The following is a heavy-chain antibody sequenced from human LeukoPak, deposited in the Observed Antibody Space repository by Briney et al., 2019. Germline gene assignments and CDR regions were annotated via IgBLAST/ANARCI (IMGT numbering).Heavy chain of an antibody. CDR1: GFTFSDYY. D-gene: IGHD2-2*01. CDR3: ARGLPGLLDIVVVPAAYDY. Sequence: GGSLRLSCAASGFTFSDYYMSWIRQAPGKGLEWVSYISSSGSTIYYADSVKGRFTISRDNAKNSLYLQMNSLRAEDTAVYYCARGLPGLLDIVVVPAAYDYWGQGTLVSVSS. J-gene: IGHJ4*02. CDR2: ISSSGSTI. V-gene: IGHV3-11*04.